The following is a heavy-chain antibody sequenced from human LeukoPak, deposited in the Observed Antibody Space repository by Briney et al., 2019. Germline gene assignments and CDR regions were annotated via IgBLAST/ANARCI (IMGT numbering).Heavy chain of an antibody. J-gene: IGHJ4*02. D-gene: IGHD3-10*01. Sequence: GGSLRLSCAASGFTFSSYNMNWVRQAPGKGLEWVSSISSSSSNIYYADSVKGRFTTSRDNAKNSLYLQMNSLRAEDTAVYYCARVEVGYWGQGTLVTVSS. CDR1: GFTFSSYN. CDR2: ISSSSSNI. V-gene: IGHV3-21*01. CDR3: ARVEVGY.